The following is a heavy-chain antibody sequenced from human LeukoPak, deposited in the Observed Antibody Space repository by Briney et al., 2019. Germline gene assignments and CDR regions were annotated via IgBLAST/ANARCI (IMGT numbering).Heavy chain of an antibody. Sequence: SGGALRLSCVTSGFMFDRYWMSWVRQAPGKGLEWVANIKSDASEEKYLDSVMGRFKMSRDKADDSLFLQMNSLRAEDTAVHFCARQTQHEASFDSWGQGALVAVSS. CDR3: ARQTQHEASFDS. CDR1: GFMFDRYW. CDR2: IKSDASEE. J-gene: IGHJ4*02. V-gene: IGHV3-7*01.